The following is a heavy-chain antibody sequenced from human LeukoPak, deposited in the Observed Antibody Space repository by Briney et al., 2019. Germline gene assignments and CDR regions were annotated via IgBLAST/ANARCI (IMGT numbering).Heavy chain of an antibody. V-gene: IGHV4-4*07. D-gene: IGHD3-22*01. J-gene: IGHJ4*02. CDR3: ARSYYYDSSGYYYLGY. CDR1: GGSISSYY. CDR2: IYTSGST. Sequence: SETLSLTCTVSGGSISSYYWSWIRQPAGKGLEWIGRIYTSGSTNYNPSFKSRVTISVDTSKNQFSLKLSSVTAADTAVYYCARSYYYDSSGYYYLGYWGQGTLVTVSS.